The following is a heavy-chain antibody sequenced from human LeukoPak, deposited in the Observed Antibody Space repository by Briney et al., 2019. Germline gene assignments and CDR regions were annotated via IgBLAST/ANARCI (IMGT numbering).Heavy chain of an antibody. Sequence: ASVKVSCKASGYTFTGYYMHWVRQAPGQGLEWMGWINPNSGGTNYAQKLQGRVTMTTDTSTSTAYMELRSLRSDDTAVYYCARRGSSTTIRRVIHQRYYYYYYMDVWGKGTTVTVSS. CDR2: INPNSGGT. CDR1: GYTFTGYY. CDR3: ARRGSSTTIRRVIHQRYYYYYYMDV. J-gene: IGHJ6*03. V-gene: IGHV1-2*02. D-gene: IGHD3-10*01.